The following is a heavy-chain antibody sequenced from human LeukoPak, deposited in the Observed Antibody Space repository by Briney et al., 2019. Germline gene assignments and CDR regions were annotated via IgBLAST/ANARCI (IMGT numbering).Heavy chain of an antibody. Sequence: PGGSLRLSCAASGFSFSNAWMSWVRQAPGKGLEWVGRIKSKTDGGTTDYAAPVKGRFTISRDDSKNTLYLQMNSLKTEDTAVYYCTTLRVGATIDYWGQGTLVTVSS. J-gene: IGHJ4*02. D-gene: IGHD1-26*01. V-gene: IGHV3-15*01. CDR2: IKSKTDGGTT. CDR1: GFSFSNAW. CDR3: TTLRVGATIDY.